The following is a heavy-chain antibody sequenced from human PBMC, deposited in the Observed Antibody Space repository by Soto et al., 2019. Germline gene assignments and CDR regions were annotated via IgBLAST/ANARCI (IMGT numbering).Heavy chain of an antibody. Sequence: QVQLQQWGAGLLKPSETLSLTRAVYGGSFSGYYWSWIRQPPGKGLEWIGEINHSGSTNYNPSLKSRVTISVDTSKNQFSLKLSSVTAADTAVYYCARGPITTNPRFDPWGQGTLVTVSS. CDR3: ARGPITTNPRFDP. J-gene: IGHJ5*02. D-gene: IGHD3-22*01. CDR2: INHSGST. CDR1: GGSFSGYY. V-gene: IGHV4-34*01.